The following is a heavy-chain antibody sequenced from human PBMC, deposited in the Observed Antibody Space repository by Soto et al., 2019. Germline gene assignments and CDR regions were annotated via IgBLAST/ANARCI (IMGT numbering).Heavy chain of an antibody. CDR2: IYTAGGT. V-gene: IGHV3-53*01. Sequence: RCLLPSCTGSGFTVSNTYMTGVRQPPGKGLECVSVIYTAGGTNYADSVKGRFIISRDNSKNTLYLQRNSLRAEDTAVYYCARALPVAKGGFDPWGQGTLVTVYS. J-gene: IGHJ5*02. CDR1: GFTVSNTY. CDR3: ARALPVAKGGFDP. D-gene: IGHD2-2*01.